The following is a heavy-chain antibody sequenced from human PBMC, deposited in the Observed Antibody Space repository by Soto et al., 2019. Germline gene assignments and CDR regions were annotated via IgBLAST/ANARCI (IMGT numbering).Heavy chain of an antibody. V-gene: IGHV3-23*01. CDR2: ISNNGDNA. CDR1: GFTFSSYA. CDR3: AKSRVFIGAIVTLLDS. J-gene: IGHJ4*02. D-gene: IGHD3-16*02. Sequence: EVQLLESGGGRVQPGGSLTLSCPTSGFTFSSYAMVWVRQAAEKGLEWVASISNNGDNAYYADSVKGRFTISRGNSENTLYLPMNGLRADDTALYFCAKSRVFIGAIVTLLDSWGQGTQVTVSS.